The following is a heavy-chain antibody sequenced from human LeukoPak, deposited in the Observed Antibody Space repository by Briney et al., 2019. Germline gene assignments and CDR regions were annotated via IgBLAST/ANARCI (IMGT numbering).Heavy chain of an antibody. CDR1: GGTLTNYA. D-gene: IGHD5-24*01. J-gene: IGHJ4*02. CDR3: ARAKDGYNYYFDY. Sequence: GAAVKVSCKASGGTLTNYAFGWVRQAPGQGLEWMGRIISDPGVPHYAQDFQGRVTITADKSTNTVYMELSSLRSEDTAVYYCARAKDGYNYYFDYWGQGTLVTVSS. V-gene: IGHV1-69*04. CDR2: IISDPGVP.